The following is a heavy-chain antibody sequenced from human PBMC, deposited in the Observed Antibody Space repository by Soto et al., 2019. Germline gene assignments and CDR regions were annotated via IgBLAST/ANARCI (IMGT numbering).Heavy chain of an antibody. V-gene: IGHV3-74*01. CDR3: ARRGSGYDY. CDR2: INSDGSST. CDR1: GFTFSNAW. Sequence: PGGSLRLSCAASGFTFSNAWMSWVRQAPGKGLEWVGRINSDGSSTSYADSVKGRFTISRDNAKNTLYLQMNSLRAEDTAVYYCARRGSGYDYWGQGTLVTVSS. J-gene: IGHJ4*02. D-gene: IGHD5-12*01.